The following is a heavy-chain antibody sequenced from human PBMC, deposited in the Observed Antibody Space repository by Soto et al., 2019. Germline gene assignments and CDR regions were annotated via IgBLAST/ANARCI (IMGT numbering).Heavy chain of an antibody. CDR1: GGSVSNKTYY. CDR2: VYYSRTT. J-gene: IGHJ4*02. CDR3: ARTTAVPNTLRSRYFFDY. Sequence: ASETLSLTCSVSGGSVSNKTYYWSWIRQPPGKRLEWIGYVYYSRTTNYNPSLKSRVTISVDLSKNQFSLRLSSVTTADTALYYCARTTAVPNTLRSRYFFDYWGQGTLVTVSS. D-gene: IGHD4-17*01. V-gene: IGHV4-61*01.